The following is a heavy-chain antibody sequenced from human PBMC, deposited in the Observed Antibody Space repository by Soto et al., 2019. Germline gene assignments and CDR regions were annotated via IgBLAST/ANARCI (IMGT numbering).Heavy chain of an antibody. V-gene: IGHV4-31*03. CDR2: IYYSGST. CDR3: AREAGAAAGNKQPGIDY. D-gene: IGHD6-13*01. J-gene: IGHJ4*02. Sequence: SETLSLTCTVSGGSISSGGYYWSWIRQHPGKGLEWIGYIYYSGSTYYNPSLKSRVTISVDTSKNQFSLKLSSVTAADTAVYYCAREAGAAAGNKQPGIDYWGQGTLVTVSS. CDR1: GGSISSGGYY.